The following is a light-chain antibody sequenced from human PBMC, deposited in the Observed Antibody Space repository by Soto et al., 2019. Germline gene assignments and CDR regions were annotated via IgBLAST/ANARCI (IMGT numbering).Light chain of an antibody. CDR3: QSYDSNLSGGV. CDR2: GNS. CDR1: SSNIGAGYD. V-gene: IGLV1-40*01. J-gene: IGLJ2*01. Sequence: QSVLTQPPSVSGAPGQRVTISCSGSSSNIGAGYDVSWYQQIPGRTHKVIIFGNSHRPSGVPDRFSASKSATSASLAITGLQAEDEGDYYCQSYDSNLSGGVFGGGTKLTVL.